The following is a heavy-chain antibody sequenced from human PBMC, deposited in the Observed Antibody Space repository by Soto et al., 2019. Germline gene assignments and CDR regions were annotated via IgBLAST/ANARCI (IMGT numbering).Heavy chain of an antibody. Sequence: KPSETLSLTCTVSGASMNSYHWSWIRQPAGKGLEWIGHIHSSGSTNYNPSLKSRVTMSVDTSKNQFSLRLMSLTAADTAVYYCARDQGVAAAGITWFDPWGQGSLLTVSS. CDR1: GASMNSYH. CDR3: ARDQGVAAAGITWFDP. D-gene: IGHD6-13*01. J-gene: IGHJ5*02. CDR2: IHSSGST. V-gene: IGHV4-4*07.